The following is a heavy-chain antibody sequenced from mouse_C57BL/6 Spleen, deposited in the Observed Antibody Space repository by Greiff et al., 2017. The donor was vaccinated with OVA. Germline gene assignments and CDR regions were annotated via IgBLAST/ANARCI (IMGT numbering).Heavy chain of an antibody. CDR1: GYTFTSYW. V-gene: IGHV1-64*01. CDR2: IHPNSGST. CDR3: TRSNYGSSLNWYFDV. Sequence: VQLQQPGAELVKPGASVKLSCKASGYTFTSYWMHWVKQRPGQGLEWIGMIHPNSGSTNYNEKFKSKATLTADKSSSTAYMELRSLTSEDSAVYYCTRSNYGSSLNWYFDVWGTGTTVTVSS. J-gene: IGHJ1*03. D-gene: IGHD1-1*01.